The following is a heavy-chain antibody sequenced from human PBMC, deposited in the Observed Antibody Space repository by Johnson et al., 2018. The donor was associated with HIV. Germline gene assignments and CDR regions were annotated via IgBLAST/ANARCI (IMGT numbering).Heavy chain of an antibody. CDR3: VRDERRNYYYDSSGGAHAFDI. D-gene: IGHD3-22*01. J-gene: IGHJ3*02. V-gene: IGHV3-52*01. CDR1: GFTFSSSW. CDR2: IKCDGSEK. Sequence: VQLVESGGGLVKPGGSLRLSCAASGFTFSSSWMHWVCQAPEKGLEWVADIKCDGSEKYYVDSVKGRLTISRDNAKNSLYLQVNSLRAEDMTVYYCVRDERRNYYYDSSGGAHAFDIWGQGTMVTVSS.